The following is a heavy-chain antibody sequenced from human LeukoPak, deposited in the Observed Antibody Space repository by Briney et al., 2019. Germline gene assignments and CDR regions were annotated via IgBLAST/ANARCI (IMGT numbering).Heavy chain of an antibody. Sequence: ASVKVSCKTSGYTFTNYDINWVRQATGQGLEWMGWMNPNSGNTGYAQKFQGRVTMTRNTSISTAYMELSSPRSEDTAVYYCARDNGGTAMAYYYYYYMDVWGKGTTVTISS. D-gene: IGHD5-18*01. J-gene: IGHJ6*03. CDR3: ARDNGGTAMAYYYYYYMDV. V-gene: IGHV1-8*02. CDR1: GYTFTNYD. CDR2: MNPNSGNT.